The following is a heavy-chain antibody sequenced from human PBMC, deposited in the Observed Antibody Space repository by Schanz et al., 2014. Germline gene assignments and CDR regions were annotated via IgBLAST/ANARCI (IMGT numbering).Heavy chain of an antibody. Sequence: EAQLVESGGGLVQPGGSLRLSCAASGFTFSTYWMSWVRQAPGKGQEWVANIKRDESERSYVDSVKGRFTIARDNAKNSLYLQMNSLRAEDTAVYYCARDKGGYYPFDYWGQGTLVSVSS. D-gene: IGHD3-3*01. CDR2: IKRDESER. J-gene: IGHJ4*02. CDR3: ARDKGGYYPFDY. V-gene: IGHV3-7*01. CDR1: GFTFSTYW.